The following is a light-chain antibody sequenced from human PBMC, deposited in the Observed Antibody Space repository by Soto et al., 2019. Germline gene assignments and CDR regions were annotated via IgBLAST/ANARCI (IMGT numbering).Light chain of an antibody. V-gene: IGLV2-11*01. CDR2: DVT. CDR3: CSYAGSYTYV. CDR1: SSDVGYYNY. J-gene: IGLJ1*01. Sequence: QSVLTQPRSVSGSPGQSVTISCTGTSSDVGYYNYVSWYQQHPGKAPKLLIYDVTHRPSGVPDRFSGSKSGNTASLTISGLQSEDDADYYCCSYAGSYTYVFGTGTKATVL.